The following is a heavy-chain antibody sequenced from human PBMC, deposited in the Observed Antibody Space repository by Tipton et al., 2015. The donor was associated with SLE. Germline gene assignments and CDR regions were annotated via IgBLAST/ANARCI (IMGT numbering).Heavy chain of an antibody. CDR2: IYYSGST. CDR1: GGSISSSSYY. V-gene: IGHV4-39*07. D-gene: IGHD6-13*01. CDR3: ARWTSAAAGVYYYYYYMDV. Sequence: TLSLTCTVSGGSISSSSYYWGWIRQPPGKGLEWIGSIYYSGSTYYNPSLKSRVTISVDTSKNQFSLKLSSVTAADTAVYYCARWTSAAAGVYYYYYYMDVWGKGTTVTVSS. J-gene: IGHJ6*03.